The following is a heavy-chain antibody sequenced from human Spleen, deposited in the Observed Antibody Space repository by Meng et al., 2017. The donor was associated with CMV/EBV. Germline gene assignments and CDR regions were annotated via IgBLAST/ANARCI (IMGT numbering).Heavy chain of an antibody. D-gene: IGHD2-8*01. CDR3: ARLPEVYAPHFDY. V-gene: IGHV5-51*01. Sequence: KVSCKASGYTFTGYYMHWVRQMPGKGLEWMGIIYPGDSDSRYSLSFQGQVTISVDKSISTAYLQWSSLKASDTAMYYCARLPEVYAPHFDYWGQGTLVTVSS. CDR1: GYTFTGYY. CDR2: IYPGDSDS. J-gene: IGHJ4*01.